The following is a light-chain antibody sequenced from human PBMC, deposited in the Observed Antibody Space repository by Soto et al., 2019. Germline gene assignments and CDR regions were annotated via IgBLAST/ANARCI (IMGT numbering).Light chain of an antibody. J-gene: IGKJ3*01. Sequence: EIVLTQSPGTLSLSPGERATLSCRPSQSVSSSYLAWYQQKPGQAPRLLIYGASSRATGIPDRFSGSGSGTDFTLTISRLEPEDFAVYYCQQYGSSPPLTFGPGTKVDIK. V-gene: IGKV3-20*01. CDR2: GAS. CDR3: QQYGSSPPLT. CDR1: QSVSSSY.